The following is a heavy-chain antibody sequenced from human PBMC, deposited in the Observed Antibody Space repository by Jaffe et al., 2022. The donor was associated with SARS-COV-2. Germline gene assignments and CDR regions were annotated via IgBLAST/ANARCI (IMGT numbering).Heavy chain of an antibody. V-gene: IGHV1-3*04. Sequence: QVQLVQSGAEVKKPGASVKVSCKASGYTFTYNAIHWLRQAPGQRLEWVGWINTGNGNTKYSQRLQGRITITRDTSASTVYMELSSLISEDTAVYYCARVYVVRGSEVFDPWGQGTLVTVSS. D-gene: IGHD3-10*01. CDR3: ARVYVVRGSEVFDP. J-gene: IGHJ5*02. CDR2: INTGNGNT. CDR1: GYTFTYNA.